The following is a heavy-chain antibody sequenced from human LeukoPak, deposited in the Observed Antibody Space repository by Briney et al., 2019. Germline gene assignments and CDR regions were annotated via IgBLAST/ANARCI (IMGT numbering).Heavy chain of an antibody. CDR1: GASIPSTDYY. V-gene: IGHV4-30-4*01. D-gene: IGHD2-2*01. CDR2: IYYNGNT. CDR3: ARGSSSWYSSRIDY. Sequence: SETLSLTCTVSGASIPSTDYYWSWIRQPPGKGLEWIGYIYYNGNTYTNPSLKSRLTISVDTSKNQFSLKLSSVTAADTAVYYCARGSSSWYSSRIDYWGQGTLVTVSS. J-gene: IGHJ4*01.